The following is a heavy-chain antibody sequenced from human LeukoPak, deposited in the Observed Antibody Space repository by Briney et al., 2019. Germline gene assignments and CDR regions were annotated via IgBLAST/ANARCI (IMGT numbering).Heavy chain of an antibody. V-gene: IGHV3-66*01. D-gene: IGHD3-22*01. CDR1: GFTVSSNY. CDR2: IYSGGNT. CDR3: ARGMRDSSGLPYYYFDY. J-gene: IGHJ4*02. Sequence: GGSLRLSCAASGFTVSSNYMSWVRQAPGKGLEWVSVIYSGGNTYYADSVKGRFTISRDNSKNTLYLQMNSLRAEDTAVYYCARGMRDSSGLPYYYFDYWGQGTLVTVSS.